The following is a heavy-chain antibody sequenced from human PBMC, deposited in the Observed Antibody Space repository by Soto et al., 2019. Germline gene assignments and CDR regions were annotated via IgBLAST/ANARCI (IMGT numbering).Heavy chain of an antibody. CDR3: ARAGTDGYNYFDY. Sequence: RSLTCTVSGGPISIVGYYWSWIRQHPGKGLERIGYIYYSGSTYYNPSLKSRVTISVDTSKNQFSLKLSSVTAADTAVYYCARAGTDGYNYFDYWGKGPPVIVSS. CDR2: IYYSGST. D-gene: IGHD5-12*01. J-gene: IGHJ4*02. V-gene: IGHV4-31*03. CDR1: GGPISIVGYY.